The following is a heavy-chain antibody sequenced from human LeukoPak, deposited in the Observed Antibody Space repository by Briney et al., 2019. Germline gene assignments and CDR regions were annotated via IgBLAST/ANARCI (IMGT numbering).Heavy chain of an antibody. V-gene: IGHV4-59*08. CDR3: ARRPEMATPVFDY. Sequence: PSETLSLTCTVSGGSITSSYWSWLRQPPGKGLEWIGYIHYSGSTNYNPSLKSRVTTSLDTSKNQFSLKLSSVTAADTAVYYCARRPEMATPVFDYWGQGTLVTVSS. CDR2: IHYSGST. J-gene: IGHJ4*02. D-gene: IGHD5-24*01. CDR1: GGSITSSY.